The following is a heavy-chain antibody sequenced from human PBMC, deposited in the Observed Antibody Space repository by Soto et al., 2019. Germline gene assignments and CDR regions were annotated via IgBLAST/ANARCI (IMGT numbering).Heavy chain of an antibody. Sequence: SETLSLTCIVSGDSVSSGGYYWSWIRQHPGKGLEWIGYIYSNGFTYYNPSLESRVTISLDTSKNQFSLKLTSVTAADTAVYYCARHSPDFDWLSQFDYWGQGTQVTVSS. D-gene: IGHD3-9*01. CDR1: GDSVSSGGYY. J-gene: IGHJ4*02. CDR3: ARHSPDFDWLSQFDY. CDR2: IYSNGFT. V-gene: IGHV4-31*03.